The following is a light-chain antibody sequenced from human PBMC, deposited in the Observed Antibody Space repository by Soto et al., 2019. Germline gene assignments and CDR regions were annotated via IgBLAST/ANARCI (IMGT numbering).Light chain of an antibody. V-gene: IGKV3-11*01. CDR1: QSVSSY. J-gene: IGKJ2*01. CDR3: QQRSKWPPYT. Sequence: EIVLTQSPATLSLSPGERATLSCRASQSVSSYLACYQQKPGQAPRLLIYDASNRATGIPARFIGSGSGTDFTLTISSLEPEDFAVYYCQQRSKWPPYTFGQGTKLELK. CDR2: DAS.